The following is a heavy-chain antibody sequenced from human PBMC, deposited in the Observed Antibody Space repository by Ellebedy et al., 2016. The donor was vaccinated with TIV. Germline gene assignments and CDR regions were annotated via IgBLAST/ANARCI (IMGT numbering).Heavy chain of an antibody. CDR2: INQDGRAK. Sequence: PGGSLRLSCAASGFTFRNYWMNWVRQAPGKGLELVANINQDGRAKNYVDSVKGRFAISRDNAKNSLYLQMNGLRGEDTAVYYCARGSVVTGADSWGQGTLVTVSS. CDR1: GFTFRNYW. CDR3: ARGSVVTGADS. D-gene: IGHD2-21*02. J-gene: IGHJ4*02. V-gene: IGHV3-7*03.